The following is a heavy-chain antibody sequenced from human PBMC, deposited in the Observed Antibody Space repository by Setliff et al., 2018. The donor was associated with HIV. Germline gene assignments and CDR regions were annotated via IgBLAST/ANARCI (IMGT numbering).Heavy chain of an antibody. CDR1: GGSISTHY. Sequence: SETLSLTCTVSGGSISTHYWSWIRQPPGKGLEWIGTVYYDASTIYTPSLKSRVTISVDTSKNQFSLKLSSVTAADTAVYYCARELRYFDWLSNNWFDPWGQGTLVTV. CDR2: VYYDAST. J-gene: IGHJ5*02. V-gene: IGHV4-59*11. CDR3: ARELRYFDWLSNNWFDP. D-gene: IGHD3-9*01.